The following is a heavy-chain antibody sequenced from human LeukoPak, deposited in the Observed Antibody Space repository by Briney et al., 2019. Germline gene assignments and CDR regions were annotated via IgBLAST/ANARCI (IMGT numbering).Heavy chain of an antibody. V-gene: IGHV3-21*01. CDR2: ISSSSSYI. J-gene: IGHJ4*02. CDR3: ARDFFALGGLIALLDY. D-gene: IGHD3-16*02. CDR1: GFTFSSYS. Sequence: GGSLRLSCAASGFTFSSYSMNWVRQAPGKGLEWVSSISSSSSYIYYADSVKGRFTISRDNAKKSLYLQMNSLRAEDTAVYYCARDFFALGGLIALLDYWGQGTLVTVSS.